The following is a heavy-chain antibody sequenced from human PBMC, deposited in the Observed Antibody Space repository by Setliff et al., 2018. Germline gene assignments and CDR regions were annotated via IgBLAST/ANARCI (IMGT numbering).Heavy chain of an antibody. CDR2: ILHDGSNE. V-gene: IGHV3-30*04. J-gene: IGHJ4*02. Sequence: GGSLRLSCAASGFTFSHYPMHWVRQAPGKGLEWVAVILHDGSNEYYADSVKGRFTISRDNSKNTLYLQMNSLRADDTAVYFCARRGYSHDSSDYNRRKVFDYFDFWGQGAQVTVSS. CDR3: ARRGYSHDSSDYNRRKVFDYFDF. D-gene: IGHD3-22*01. CDR1: GFTFSHYP.